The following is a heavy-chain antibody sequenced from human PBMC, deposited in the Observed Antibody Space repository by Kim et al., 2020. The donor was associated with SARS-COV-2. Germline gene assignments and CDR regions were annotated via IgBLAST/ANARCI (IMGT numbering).Heavy chain of an antibody. Sequence: LKSRVTISVDTSKNQFSLKLSSVTAADTAVYYCARHRRVYSYGKYYFDYWGQGTLVTVSS. CDR3: ARHRRVYSYGKYYFDY. D-gene: IGHD5-18*01. V-gene: IGHV4-39*01. J-gene: IGHJ4*02.